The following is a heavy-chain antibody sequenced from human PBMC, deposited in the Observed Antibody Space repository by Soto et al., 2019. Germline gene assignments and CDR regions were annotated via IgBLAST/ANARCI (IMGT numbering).Heavy chain of an antibody. V-gene: IGHV3-23*01. D-gene: IGHD6-19*01. J-gene: IGHJ4*02. Sequence: EVQLLESGGGLVQPGGSLRLSCAASGFTFSSDAMSLVSQAPGKGLEWVSAISGSGGSTYYADSVKGRFTISRDNSKNTLYLQMNSLRAEDTAVYYCAKVNGYSSGWFDYWGQGTLVTVSS. CDR2: ISGSGGST. CDR3: AKVNGYSSGWFDY. CDR1: GFTFSSDA.